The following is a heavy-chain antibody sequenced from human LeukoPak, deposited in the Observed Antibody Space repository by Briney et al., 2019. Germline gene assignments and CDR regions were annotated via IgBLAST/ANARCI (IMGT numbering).Heavy chain of an antibody. J-gene: IGHJ4*02. CDR3: STKGGFAD. V-gene: IGHV3-48*03. CDR1: GLSFISYE. D-gene: IGHD5-12*01. Sequence: GGSLRLSCAASGLSFISYEMNWVRQAPGKGLEWISYISSTGSAIFYADSVKGRFTISIDNAKNSLYLQMNSLRAEDTAFYYFSTKGGFADWGQGTLVTVSS. CDR2: ISSTGSAI.